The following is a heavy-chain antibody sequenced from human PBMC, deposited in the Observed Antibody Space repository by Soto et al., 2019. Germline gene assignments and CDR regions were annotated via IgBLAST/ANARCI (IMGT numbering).Heavy chain of an antibody. CDR3: ARAGRYCSSTSCSYNWFDP. D-gene: IGHD2-2*01. CDR1: GGTFSSYA. J-gene: IGHJ5*02. CDR2: IIPIFGTA. V-gene: IGHV1-69*01. Sequence: QVQLVQSGAEVKKPGSSVKVSCKASGGTFSSYAISWVRQAPGQGLEWMGGIIPIFGTAHYAQKFQGRVTITADESTSTAYMELSSLRSEDTAVYYCARAGRYCSSTSCSYNWFDPWGQGTLVTVSS.